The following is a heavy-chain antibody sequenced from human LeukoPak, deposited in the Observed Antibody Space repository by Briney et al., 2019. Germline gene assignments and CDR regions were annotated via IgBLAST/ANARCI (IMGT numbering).Heavy chain of an antibody. V-gene: IGHV1-18*04. CDR2: ISAYNGNT. CDR3: AREGEGGYCSGGSCSNFDY. J-gene: IGHJ4*02. Sequence: ASVKVSCKASGYTFTGYYMHWVRQAPGQGLEWMGWISAYNGNTNYAQKLQGRVTMTTDTSTSTAYMELRSLRSDDTAVYYCAREGEGGYCSGGSCSNFDYWGQGTLVTVSS. D-gene: IGHD2-15*01. CDR1: GYTFTGYY.